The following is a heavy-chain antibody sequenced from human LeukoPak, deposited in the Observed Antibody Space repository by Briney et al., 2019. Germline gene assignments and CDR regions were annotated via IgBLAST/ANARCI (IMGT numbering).Heavy chain of an antibody. CDR2: IKQDGSEK. CDR1: GFTFSSDW. J-gene: IGHJ6*03. D-gene: IGHD1-14*01. Sequence: GSLRLSCAASGFTFSSDWRSWVRHGPGKGLERVANIKQDGSEKYYVDSVKGRFTISRDNAKNSLYLQMNSLRAEDTAVYFCARDLKGQPPRYYYYYMDVWGKGTTVTVSS. V-gene: IGHV3-7*01. CDR3: ARDLKGQPPRYYYYYMDV.